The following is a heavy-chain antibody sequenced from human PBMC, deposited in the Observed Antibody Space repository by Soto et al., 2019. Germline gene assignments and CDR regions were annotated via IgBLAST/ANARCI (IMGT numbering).Heavy chain of an antibody. CDR3: ARVQDQYCSSTSCYSVDY. V-gene: IGHV3-30-3*01. Sequence: QVQLVESGGGVVQPGRSLRLSCAASGFTFSSYAMHWVRQAPGKGLEWVAVISYDGSNKYYADSVKGRFTISRDNSKNTQYQQKNNLRAEDTAVYYCARVQDQYCSSTSCYSVDYWGQGTLVTVSS. D-gene: IGHD2-2*01. CDR1: GFTFSSYA. J-gene: IGHJ4*02. CDR2: ISYDGSNK.